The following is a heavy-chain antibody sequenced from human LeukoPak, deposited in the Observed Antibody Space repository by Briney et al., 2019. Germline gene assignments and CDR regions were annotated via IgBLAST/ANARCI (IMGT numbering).Heavy chain of an antibody. Sequence: PGGSLRLSCAASGFTFSSHWMTWVRQAPGKGLEWVSALSGSGSNTYYADSVKGRFTISRDNSKNTLYLQMNSLRAEDTAVYYCAKDRRPTTVVTYPSDWGQGTLVTVSS. V-gene: IGHV3-23*01. CDR2: LSGSGSNT. CDR1: GFTFSSHW. D-gene: IGHD4-11*01. J-gene: IGHJ4*02. CDR3: AKDRRPTTVVTYPSD.